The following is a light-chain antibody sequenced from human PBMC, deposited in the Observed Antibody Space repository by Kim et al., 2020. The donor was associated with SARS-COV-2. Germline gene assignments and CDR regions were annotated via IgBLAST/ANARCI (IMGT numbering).Light chain of an antibody. CDR3: LQHNTYPIT. CDR2: GAS. J-gene: IGKJ5*01. Sequence: VSPGERATLSCRASQSVSNNVAWYQQKPGQAPRLIMYGASTRATGIPARFSGSGSGTEFTLTISSVQPEDFATYFCLQHNTYPITFGQGTRLEIK. V-gene: IGKV3-15*01. CDR1: QSVSNN.